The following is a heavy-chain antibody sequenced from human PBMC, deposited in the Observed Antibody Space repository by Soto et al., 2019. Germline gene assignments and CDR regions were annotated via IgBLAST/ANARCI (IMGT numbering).Heavy chain of an antibody. CDR3: TRQNGWLHPDAFDI. Sequence: GGSLRLSCAASGFTFSSYWMSWVRQAPGKGLEWVANINQDGSEKYYVDSVKGRFTISRDNAKNTAYLQMNSLKTEDTAVYYCTRQNGWLHPDAFDIWGQGTMVTVSS. CDR2: INQDGSEK. J-gene: IGHJ3*02. D-gene: IGHD5-12*01. CDR1: GFTFSSYW. V-gene: IGHV3-7*03.